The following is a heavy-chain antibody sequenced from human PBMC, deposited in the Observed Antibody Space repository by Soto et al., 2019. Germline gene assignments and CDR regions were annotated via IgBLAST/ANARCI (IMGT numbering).Heavy chain of an antibody. J-gene: IGHJ5*02. Sequence: ASVKVSCKASGSTFPSSGISWVRQAPGQGLEWMGWISAYNGNTNYAQKLQGRVTLTTDTSTSTAYMELRSLRSDDTAVYYCARAPLPRMTIVGVVIIPWFDPWGQGTLVTVSS. CDR1: GSTFPSSG. CDR3: ARAPLPRMTIVGVVIIPWFDP. CDR2: ISAYNGNT. V-gene: IGHV1-18*01. D-gene: IGHD3-3*01.